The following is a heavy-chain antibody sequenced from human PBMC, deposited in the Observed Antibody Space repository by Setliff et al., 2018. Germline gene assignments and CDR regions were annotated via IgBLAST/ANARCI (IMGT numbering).Heavy chain of an antibody. CDR1: GGSISSGTYY. J-gene: IGHJ6*03. D-gene: IGHD5-12*01. CDR2: LHTSGSI. CDR3: AREGKYRDGYNSYYYYYYMDV. Sequence: PSETLSLTCTVSGGSISSGTYYWSWIRQPAGKGLEWIGRLHTSGSIDYNPSLKSRVTISVDTSKDQFSLRLRSVTAADTAVYFCAREGKYRDGYNSYYYYYYMDVWGKGTTVTVSS. V-gene: IGHV4-61*02.